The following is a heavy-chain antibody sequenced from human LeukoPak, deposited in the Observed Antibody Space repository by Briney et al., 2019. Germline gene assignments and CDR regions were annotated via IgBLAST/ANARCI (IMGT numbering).Heavy chain of an antibody. CDR2: IIPIFGTA. CDR1: GGTFSSYA. J-gene: IGHJ4*02. CDR3: ARQLELLAYFDY. V-gene: IGHV1-69*13. D-gene: IGHD1-7*01. Sequence: SVKVSCKASGGTFSSYAISWVRQAPGQGLEWMGGIIPIFGTANYAQKFQGRVTITADESTSTAYMELSSLRSEDTAVYYCARQLELLAYFDYWGQGALVTVSS.